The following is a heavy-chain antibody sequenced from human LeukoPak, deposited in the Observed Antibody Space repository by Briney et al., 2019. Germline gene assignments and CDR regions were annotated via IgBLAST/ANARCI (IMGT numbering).Heavy chain of an antibody. J-gene: IGHJ3*02. CDR1: GFTFSSYA. D-gene: IGHD6-6*01. CDR2: ISGSGGST. Sequence: GGSLRLSCAASGFTFSSYAMSWVRQAPGKGLEWVSAISGSGGSTYYADSVKGRFTISRDNSKNTLYLQMNSLRAEDTAVYYCATNGLIAARTQAFDIWAQGTMVPVPS. CDR3: ATNGLIAARTQAFDI. V-gene: IGHV3-23*01.